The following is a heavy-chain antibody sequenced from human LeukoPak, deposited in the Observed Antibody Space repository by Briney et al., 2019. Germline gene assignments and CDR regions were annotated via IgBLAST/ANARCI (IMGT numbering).Heavy chain of an antibody. CDR2: ISSSSSFI. D-gene: IGHD3-10*01. J-gene: IGHJ3*02. V-gene: IGHV3-21*01. CDR1: GFTFSSYS. Sequence: GGSLRLSCAASGFTFSSYSMNWVRQAPGKGLEWVSSISSSSSFIYYADSLKGRFTISRDNAKNSLYLQMNSLRAEDTAVYYCAKDRGVWAFDIWGQGTMVTVSS. CDR3: AKDRGVWAFDI.